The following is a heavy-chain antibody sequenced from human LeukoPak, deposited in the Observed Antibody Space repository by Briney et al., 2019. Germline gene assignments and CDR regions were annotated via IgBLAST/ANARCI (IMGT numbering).Heavy chain of an antibody. CDR2: ISSSGRTI. CDR1: GFTFSSYE. V-gene: IGHV3-48*03. J-gene: IGHJ4*02. Sequence: GGSLRLSCAASGFTFSSYEMNWVRQAPGKGLEWVSYISSSGRTIYYADSVKGRFTIARDNAKNSLYLQMNSLRAEETAVYYCARGEGYYFDYWGQGTLVTVSS. CDR3: ARGEGYYFDY. D-gene: IGHD1-26*01.